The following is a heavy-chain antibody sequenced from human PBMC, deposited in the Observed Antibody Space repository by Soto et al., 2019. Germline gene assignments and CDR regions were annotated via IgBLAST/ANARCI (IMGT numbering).Heavy chain of an antibody. V-gene: IGHV3-11*01. CDR3: ARDLGKLGYYYYYGMDV. D-gene: IGHD3-16*01. J-gene: IGHJ6*02. Sequence: GGFLRLSCAASGFTFSDYYMSWIRQAPGKGLEWVSYISSGSTIYYADSVKGRFAISRDNAKNSLYLQMNSLRAEDTAVYYCARDLGKLGYYYYYGMDVWGQGTTVTVSS. CDR1: GFTFSDYY. CDR2: ISSGSTI.